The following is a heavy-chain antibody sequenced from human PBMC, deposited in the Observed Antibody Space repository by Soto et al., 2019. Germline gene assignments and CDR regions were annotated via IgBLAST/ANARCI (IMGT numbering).Heavy chain of an antibody. V-gene: IGHV3-23*01. CDR3: AKPESSYSWGNGPDY. CDR1: GFTFSTYA. CDR2: ISGGGGST. J-gene: IGHJ4*02. Sequence: GGSLRLSCAASGFTFSTYAMSWVRQAPGKGLEWVSAISGGGGSTYYADSVKGRFTISRDNSKNTLHLQMNSLRAEDTALYYCAKPESSYSWGNGPDYWGQRTLVTVSS. D-gene: IGHD1-26*01.